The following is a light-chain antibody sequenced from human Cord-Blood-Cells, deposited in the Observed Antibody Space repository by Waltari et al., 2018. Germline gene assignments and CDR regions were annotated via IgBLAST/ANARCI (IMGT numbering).Light chain of an antibody. CDR3: CSYAGSSTYV. CDR1: SIDVGSYNL. J-gene: IGLJ1*01. Sequence: QSAMTQPASVPGSPGQSFTISCLGPSIDVGSYNLVSWYQQHPSKAPKLMIYEVSKRPSGVSNRFSGSKSGNTASLTIAGLQAEDEADYYCCSYAGSSTYVFGTGTKVTVL. V-gene: IGLV2-23*02. CDR2: EVS.